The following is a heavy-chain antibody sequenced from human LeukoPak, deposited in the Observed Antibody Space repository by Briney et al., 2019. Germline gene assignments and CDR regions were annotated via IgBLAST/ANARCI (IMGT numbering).Heavy chain of an antibody. V-gene: IGHV3-30*02. CDR3: ARGKEMAIHRSWFDP. D-gene: IGHD5-24*01. J-gene: IGHJ5*02. CDR2: IRYSGNNQ. Sequence: GGSLRHSCAASGFTFNNYGMHWVRQAPGKGLEWVAFIRYSGNNQYYADSVKGRFTISRDNSKNTLYLQMNSLKGDDTAVYYCARGKEMAIHRSWFDPWGQGTLVTVSS. CDR1: GFTFNNYG.